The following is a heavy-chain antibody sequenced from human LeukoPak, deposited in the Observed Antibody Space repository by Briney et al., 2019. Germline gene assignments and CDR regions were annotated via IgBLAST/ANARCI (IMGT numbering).Heavy chain of an antibody. Sequence: GGSLRLSCAASGFTFSSYAMSWVRQAPGKGLEWVSAISGSGGSTYYADSVKGRFTISRDNSKNTLYLQMNSLRAEDTAVYYCARGAYGSGSYGDNWFDPWGQGTLVTVSS. CDR1: GFTFSSYA. J-gene: IGHJ5*02. CDR3: ARGAYGSGSYGDNWFDP. D-gene: IGHD3-10*01. V-gene: IGHV3-23*01. CDR2: ISGSGGST.